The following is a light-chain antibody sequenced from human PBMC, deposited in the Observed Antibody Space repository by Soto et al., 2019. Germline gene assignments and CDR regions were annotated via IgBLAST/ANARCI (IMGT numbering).Light chain of an antibody. CDR1: LTIGDS. V-gene: IGKV1-16*01. CDR2: GAS. Sequence: DIRMTQSPSSLSASVGDRVTITCRASLTIGDSLSWFQQKVGKPPTLLIYGASALQSGVPARFSGSGSGTEFTLTIGSLQSEDFAVYYCQQYSSSPSFGQGTRLEI. J-gene: IGKJ5*01. CDR3: QQYSSSPS.